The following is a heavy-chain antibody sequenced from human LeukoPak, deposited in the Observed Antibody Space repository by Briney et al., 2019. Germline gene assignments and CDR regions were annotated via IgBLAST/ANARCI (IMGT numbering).Heavy chain of an antibody. D-gene: IGHD2-21*02. V-gene: IGHV3-30*01. J-gene: IGHJ3*02. CDR1: GFTFSSYA. CDR3: ARSSGSGGDYSWAFDI. Sequence: GGSLRLSCAASGFTFSSYAMHWVRQAPGKGLEWVAVISYDGSNKYYADSVKGRFTISRDNSKNTLYLQMNSLRAEDTAVYYCARSSGSGGDYSWAFDIWGQGTMVTVSS. CDR2: ISYDGSNK.